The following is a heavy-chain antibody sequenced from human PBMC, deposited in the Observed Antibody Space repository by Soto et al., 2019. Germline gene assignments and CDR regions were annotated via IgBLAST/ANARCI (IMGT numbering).Heavy chain of an antibody. V-gene: IGHV3-33*01. CDR3: ARGRFTCSSTSCYVYYYYGMDV. CDR2: IRYDGSNK. D-gene: IGHD2-2*01. CDR1: GLTFSSYG. Sequence: PGGSLRLSCAASGLTFSSYGMHWVRQAPGKGLEWVAVIRYDGSNKYYADSVKGRFTISRDNSKNTLYLQMNSLRAEDTAVYYCARGRFTCSSTSCYVYYYYGMDVWGQGTTVTVSS. J-gene: IGHJ6*02.